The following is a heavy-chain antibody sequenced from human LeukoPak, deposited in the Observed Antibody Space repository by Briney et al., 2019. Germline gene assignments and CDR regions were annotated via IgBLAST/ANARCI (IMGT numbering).Heavy chain of an antibody. J-gene: IGHJ4*02. CDR3: ARHDYGGPFDY. V-gene: IGHV4-59*08. CDR2: IYYSWST. CDR1: GGSISSYY. D-gene: IGHD4-23*01. Sequence: SETLSLTCTVSGGSISSYYWRWMRQPRGRGLEWIGYIYYSWSTNYNPSLKSRVTISVDTSKNQFSLKLSSVTAADTAVYYCARHDYGGPFDYWGQGTLVTVSS.